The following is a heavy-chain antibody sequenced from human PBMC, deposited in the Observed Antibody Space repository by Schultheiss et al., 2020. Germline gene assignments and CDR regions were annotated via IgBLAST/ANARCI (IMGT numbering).Heavy chain of an antibody. CDR1: GGSISSGGYY. D-gene: IGHD3-22*01. J-gene: IGHJ4*02. CDR3: ARRVYDSSGYYDY. CDR2: IYYSGST. Sequence: SETLSLTCTVSGGSISSGGYYWGWIRQPPGKGLEWIGYIYYSGSTNYNPSLKSRVTISVDTSKNQFSLKLSSVTAADTAVYYCARRVYDSSGYYDYWGQGTLVTVSS. V-gene: IGHV4-61*05.